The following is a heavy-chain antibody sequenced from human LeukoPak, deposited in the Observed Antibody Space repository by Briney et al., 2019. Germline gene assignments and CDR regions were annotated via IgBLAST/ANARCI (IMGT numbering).Heavy chain of an antibody. CDR2: IYYSGST. V-gene: IGHV4-31*03. D-gene: IGHD5-12*01. J-gene: IGHJ4*02. CDR3: ARGPGVSGYELM. CDR1: GGSIDSGGYY. Sequence: SQTLSLTSTVSGGSIDSGGYYWSWIRQHPGKGLEWIGYIYYSGSTYYNPSLKSRVTISVDTSKNQFSLKLSSVTAADTAVYYCARGPGVSGYELMWGQGTLVTVSS.